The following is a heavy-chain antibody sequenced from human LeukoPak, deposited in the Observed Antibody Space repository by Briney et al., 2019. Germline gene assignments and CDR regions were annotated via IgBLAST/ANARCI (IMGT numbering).Heavy chain of an antibody. D-gene: IGHD6-19*01. CDR1: GYTFTDRY. CDR2: INPNTGGT. V-gene: IGHV1-2*06. Sequence: ASVKVSCKXSGYTFTDRYIHWVRQAPRQGLEWMARINPNTGGTNFAQKFQGRVTMTKDTSISTAYMELSRLRSDDTAVYYCARALLRSGGWYGSAFDIWGRGTMVTVSS. CDR3: ARALLRSGGWYGSAFDI. J-gene: IGHJ3*02.